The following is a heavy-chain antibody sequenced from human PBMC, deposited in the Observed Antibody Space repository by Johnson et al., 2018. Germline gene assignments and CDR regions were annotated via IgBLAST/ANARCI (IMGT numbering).Heavy chain of an antibody. D-gene: IGHD1-26*01. V-gene: IGHV3-73*01. CDR3: TRSDYSGTYFS. CDR2: IRSKANNYAI. J-gene: IGHJ1*01. CDR1: GFSFSGSP. Sequence: EVQLVESGGGLVKPGGSLRLSCAASGFSFSGSPMPWVRQASGKGLEWVGRIRSKANNYAIAYGASVKGRFTIARDDSKNTAYLQMNSLKTEDTAVYYCTRSDYSGTYFSWGQGTRVTVSS.